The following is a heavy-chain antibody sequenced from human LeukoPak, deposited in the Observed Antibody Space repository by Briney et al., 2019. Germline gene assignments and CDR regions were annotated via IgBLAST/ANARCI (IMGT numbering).Heavy chain of an antibody. Sequence: SETLSLTCTVSGDSITSDNYYWSWVRQPPGKGLEWIGYIYYSGKTYYNPSLKSRVTISVDTSKNQFSLKLSSVTAANTAVYYCARGRSWYDWFDPWGQGTLVTVSS. J-gene: IGHJ5*02. D-gene: IGHD6-13*01. CDR3: ARGRSWYDWFDP. CDR2: IYYSGKT. CDR1: GDSITSDNYY. V-gene: IGHV4-61*01.